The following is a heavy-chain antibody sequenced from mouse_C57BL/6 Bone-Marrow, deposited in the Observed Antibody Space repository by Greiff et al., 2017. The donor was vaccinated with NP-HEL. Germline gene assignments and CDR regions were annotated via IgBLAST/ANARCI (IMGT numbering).Heavy chain of an antibody. V-gene: IGHV1-5*01. CDR3: TRDRLRSGYWYFDV. J-gene: IGHJ1*03. Sequence: DVKLQESGTVLARPGASVKMSCKTSGYTFTSYWMHWVKQRPGQGLEWIGAIYPGNSDTSYNQKFKGKAKLTAVTSASTAYMELSSLTNEDSAVYYCTRDRLRSGYWYFDVWGTGTTVTVSS. CDR1: GYTFTSYW. CDR2: IYPGNSDT. D-gene: IGHD1-1*01.